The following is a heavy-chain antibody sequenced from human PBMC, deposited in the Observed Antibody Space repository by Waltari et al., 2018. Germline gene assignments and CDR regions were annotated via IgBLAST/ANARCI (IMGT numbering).Heavy chain of an antibody. Sequence: QVQLQESGPGLVKPSETLSLTCTVSGGSISSHYWRWLRQPPGKGLEWIGDIYYRGSTNYNPSRKSRVTIEVDTSKDQFSLKLSSVTAADTAVYYCARAGIVGATVDYWGQGTLVTVSS. CDR1: GGSISSHY. D-gene: IGHD1-26*01. CDR3: ARAGIVGATVDY. V-gene: IGHV4-59*11. J-gene: IGHJ4*02. CDR2: IYYRGST.